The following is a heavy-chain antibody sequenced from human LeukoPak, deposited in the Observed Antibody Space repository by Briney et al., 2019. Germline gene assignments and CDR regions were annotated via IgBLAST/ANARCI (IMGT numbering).Heavy chain of an antibody. CDR1: GDSISSSSYY. J-gene: IGHJ3*02. V-gene: IGHV4-39*07. Sequence: PSETLSLTCTVSGDSISSSSYYWGWIRQPPGKGLEWIGSIYYSGSTYYNPSLKSRVTISVDTSKNRFSLKLSSVTAADTAVYYCARGDYDYVWGSYRYGAFDIWGQGTMVTVSS. CDR3: ARGDYDYVWGSYRYGAFDI. CDR2: IYYSGST. D-gene: IGHD3-16*02.